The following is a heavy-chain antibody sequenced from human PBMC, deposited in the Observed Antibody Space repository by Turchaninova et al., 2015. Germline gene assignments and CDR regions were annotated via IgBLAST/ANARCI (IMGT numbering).Heavy chain of an antibody. D-gene: IGHD2-15*01. J-gene: IGHJ5*02. CDR1: GFTFGSEK. Sequence: VHLVESGGGVVQRGGSVGLSLAASGFTFGSEKMKWLGPSQGKDLEWNSSSRSSGKIIYYADSVEGRVTATRDNADNSLYLKMNSMRAEDTARYYCARVGICGGGTCSEESWGQGTLVTVSS. CDR3: ARVGICGGGTCSEES. V-gene: IGHV3-48*03. CDR2: SRSSGKII.